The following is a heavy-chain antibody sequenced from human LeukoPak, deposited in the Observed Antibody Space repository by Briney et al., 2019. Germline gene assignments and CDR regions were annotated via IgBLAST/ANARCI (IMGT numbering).Heavy chain of an antibody. CDR1: GYIFISYG. CDR2: VSTYNGNT. J-gene: IGHJ3*01. Sequence: ASVTVSFTASGYIFISYGVSWVRQAPGQGLEWMGWVSTYNGNTNYAQNLQYRVTMTTDPATSTAYMELTNLRSGDTAVYYCARSGYCSSSSCYRESDGLDFWGQGTMVTVSS. CDR3: ARSGYCSSSSCYRESDGLDF. V-gene: IGHV1-18*01. D-gene: IGHD2-2*01.